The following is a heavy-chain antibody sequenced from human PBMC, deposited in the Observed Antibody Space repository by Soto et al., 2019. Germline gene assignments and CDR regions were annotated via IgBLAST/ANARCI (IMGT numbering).Heavy chain of an antibody. CDR2: IYYSGST. V-gene: IGHV4-59*01. J-gene: IGHJ4*02. Sequence: PSETLSLTFTVSGGSISSYYWSWIRQPPGKGLEWIGYIYYSGSTNYNPSLKSRVTISVDTSKNQFSLKLSSVTAADTAVYYCARETYDFWSGYTDYWGQGTLVTVSS. D-gene: IGHD3-3*01. CDR3: ARETYDFWSGYTDY. CDR1: GGSISSYY.